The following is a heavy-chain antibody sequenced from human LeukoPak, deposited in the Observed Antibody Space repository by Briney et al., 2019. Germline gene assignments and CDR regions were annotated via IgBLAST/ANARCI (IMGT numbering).Heavy chain of an antibody. D-gene: IGHD4-17*01. CDR2: ISAYNGNT. CDR1: GYTFTSYG. V-gene: IGHV1-18*01. J-gene: IGHJ4*02. CDR3: ARDRYGDYLVAGDDY. Sequence: ASVKVSCKASGYTFTSYGISWVRQAPGQGLEWMGWISAYNGNTNYAQKLQGRVTMTTDTSTSTAYMELRSLRSDDTAVYYCARDRYGDYLVAGDDYWGQGTLVTVSS.